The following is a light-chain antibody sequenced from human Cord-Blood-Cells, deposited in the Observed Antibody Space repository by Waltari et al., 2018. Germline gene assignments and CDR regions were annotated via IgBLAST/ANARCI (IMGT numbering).Light chain of an antibody. Sequence: QSALTQPASVSGSPGXSXXXXXTXTXSDVGGYNYVSWYQQHPGKAPKLMIYEVSNRPSGVSNRFSGSKSGNTASLTISGLQAEDEADYYCSSYTSSSTYVFGTGTKVTVL. CDR2: EVS. V-gene: IGLV2-14*01. CDR1: XSDVGGYNY. CDR3: SSYTSSSTYV. J-gene: IGLJ1*01.